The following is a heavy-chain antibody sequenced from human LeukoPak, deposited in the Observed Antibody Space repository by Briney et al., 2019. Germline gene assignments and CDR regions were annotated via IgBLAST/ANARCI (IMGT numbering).Heavy chain of an antibody. CDR1: GGSISSYY. V-gene: IGHV4-59*01. Sequence: PSETLSLTCTVSGGSISSYYWSWIRQPPGKGLEWIGYIYYSGSTNYNPSLKSRVTISVDTSKNQFSLKLSSVTAADTAVYYCARARDYGDYFRWFDPWGQGTLVTVSS. D-gene: IGHD4-17*01. J-gene: IGHJ5*02. CDR3: ARARDYGDYFRWFDP. CDR2: IYYSGST.